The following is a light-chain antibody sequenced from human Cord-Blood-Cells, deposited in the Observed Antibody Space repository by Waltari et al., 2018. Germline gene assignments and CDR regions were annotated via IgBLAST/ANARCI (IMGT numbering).Light chain of an antibody. J-gene: IGLJ3*02. Sequence: QSALTQPAPVSGSPGQSITISCTGTSSDVGGYNYVSWYQQHPGKPAKLMIYDGSNRPSGVSNRFSGSRSGNTAALTISGLQAEDEADYYCSAYTSSSTVFGGGTKLTVL. CDR2: DGS. CDR1: SSDVGGYNY. CDR3: SAYTSSSTV. V-gene: IGLV2-14*01.